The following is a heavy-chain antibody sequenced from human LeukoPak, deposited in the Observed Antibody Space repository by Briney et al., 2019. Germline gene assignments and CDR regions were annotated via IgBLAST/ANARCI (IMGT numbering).Heavy chain of an antibody. CDR3: ARAGYSKYFDY. CDR2: IYYSGST. Sequence: PSETLSLTCTVSGGSISSYYWSWIRQPPGKGLEWIGYIYYSGSTNYNPSLKSRVTISVDTSKNQFSLKLSSVTAADTAVYYCARAGYSKYFDYWGQGTLVTVSS. CDR1: GGSISSYY. J-gene: IGHJ4*02. V-gene: IGHV4-59*01. D-gene: IGHD6-13*01.